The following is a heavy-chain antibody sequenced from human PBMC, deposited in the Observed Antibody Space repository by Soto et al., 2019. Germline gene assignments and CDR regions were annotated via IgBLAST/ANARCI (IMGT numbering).Heavy chain of an antibody. CDR2: IYSSGST. CDR3: ARARYCGAKNDF. CDR1: GDSINGYY. V-gene: IGHV4-59*01. Sequence: QVQLQESGPGLVKPSETLSLTCNVSGDSINGYYWSWIRQPPGKGLEWIACIYSSGSTKYSPSLRSRVSMSIDTPKSQFSLKLRSVTAADTAIYYCARARYCGAKNDFWGQGTLVTVSS. J-gene: IGHJ4*02. D-gene: IGHD2-21*01.